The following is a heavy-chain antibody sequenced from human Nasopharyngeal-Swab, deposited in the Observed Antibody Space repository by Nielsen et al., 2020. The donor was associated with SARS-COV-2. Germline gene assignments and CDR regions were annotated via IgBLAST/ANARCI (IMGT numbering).Heavy chain of an antibody. CDR1: GGSFSGYY. CDR3: ARGRGY. J-gene: IGHJ4*02. CDR2: INHSGST. V-gene: IGHV4-34*01. Sequence: SETLSLTCAVYGGSFSGYYWSWIRQPPGKGLEWIGEINHSGSTNYNPALKSRVTISVDTSKNQFSLKLSSVTAADTAVYYCARGRGYWGQGTLVTVSS.